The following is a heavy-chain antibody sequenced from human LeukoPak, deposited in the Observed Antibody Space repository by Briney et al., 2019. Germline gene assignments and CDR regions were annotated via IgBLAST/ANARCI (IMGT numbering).Heavy chain of an antibody. CDR3: ARSPNYYYFDS. CDR2: TSYDGNNQ. V-gene: IGHV3-30*04. CDR1: GFTFSNSV. D-gene: IGHD5-24*01. J-gene: IGHJ4*02. Sequence: PGRSLRLSCSTAGFTFSNSVIHWVRQAPGKGLEWVAVTSYDGNNQYYADSVKGRCTISRDDSKNTVHLQMNSLRPDDTAVYYCARSPNYYYFDSWGQGTLVTVSS.